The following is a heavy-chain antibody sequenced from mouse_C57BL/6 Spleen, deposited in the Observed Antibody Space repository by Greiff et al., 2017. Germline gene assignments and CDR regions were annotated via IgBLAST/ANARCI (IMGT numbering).Heavy chain of an antibody. V-gene: IGHV1-82*01. CDR3: ARGGYGYDGYFDV. CDR1: GYAFSSSW. D-gene: IGHD2-2*01. CDR2: IYPGDGDT. Sequence: QVQLKQSGPELVKPGASVKISCKASGYAFSSSWMNWVKQRPGKGLEWIGRIYPGDGDTNYNGKFKGKATLTADKSSSTAYMQLSSLTSEDSAVYVCARGGYGYDGYFDVWGTGTTVTVSS. J-gene: IGHJ1*03.